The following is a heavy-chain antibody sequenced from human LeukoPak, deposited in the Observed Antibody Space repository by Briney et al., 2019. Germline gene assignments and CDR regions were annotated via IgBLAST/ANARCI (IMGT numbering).Heavy chain of an antibody. Sequence: SETLSLTCAVYGGSFSGYYWSWTRQPPGKGLEWIGEINHSGSTNYNPSLKSRVTISVDTSKNQFSLKLSSVTAADTAVYYCARGILRRGFDPWGQGTLVTVSS. V-gene: IGHV4-34*01. CDR3: ARGILRRGFDP. CDR2: INHSGST. J-gene: IGHJ5*02. CDR1: GGSFSGYY. D-gene: IGHD4-17*01.